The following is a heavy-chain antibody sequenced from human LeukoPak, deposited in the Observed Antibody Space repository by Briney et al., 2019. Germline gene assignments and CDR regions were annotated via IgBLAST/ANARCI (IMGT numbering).Heavy chain of an antibody. J-gene: IGHJ4*02. V-gene: IGHV3-9*01. CDR1: GFSFDDYA. Sequence: GGSLRLSCAASGFSFDDYAMHWLRQAPGKGLQWVSGISWNSGSEGYADSVKGRFTISRDNAKNSLYLQMNSLRVEDTAVYYCSKDSPFGGYWGQGTLVTVSS. CDR2: ISWNSGSE. CDR3: SKDSPFGGY. D-gene: IGHD3-16*01.